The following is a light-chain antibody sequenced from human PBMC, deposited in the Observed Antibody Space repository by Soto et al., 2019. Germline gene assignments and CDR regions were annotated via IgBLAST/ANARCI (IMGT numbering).Light chain of an antibody. V-gene: IGKV3-20*01. CDR1: QSVSINY. CDR3: QQYGSSPSIT. CDR2: GGS. J-gene: IGKJ5*01. Sequence: EIALTQSPGTLSLSPGERATLSCRASQSVSINYLAWYQQKPGQAPRLLIYGGSTRATGIPYRFSGSGSGTDFTLTISRLEPEDFAVYYCQQYGSSPSITFGQGTRLEIK.